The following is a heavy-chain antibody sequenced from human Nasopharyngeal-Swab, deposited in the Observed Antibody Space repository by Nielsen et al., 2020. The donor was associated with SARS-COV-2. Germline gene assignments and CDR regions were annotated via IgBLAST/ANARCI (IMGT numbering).Heavy chain of an antibody. CDR3: AKDIAMVRGVISFPYFDD. CDR2: ICGSGGST. D-gene: IGHD3-10*01. Sequence: VRQAPGKGLERVSAICGSGGSTYYADSVKGRFTIPRDNSKNTLYLQMNSLRAEDTAVYYCAKDIAMVRGVISFPYFDDWGQGTLVTVSS. J-gene: IGHJ4*02. V-gene: IGHV3-23*01.